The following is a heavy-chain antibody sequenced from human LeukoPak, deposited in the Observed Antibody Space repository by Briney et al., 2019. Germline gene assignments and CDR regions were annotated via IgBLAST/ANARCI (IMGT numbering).Heavy chain of an antibody. J-gene: IGHJ4*02. D-gene: IGHD3-10*01. CDR3: ATSGVWLGGVLYFDY. CDR1: GFTFSSYS. Sequence: GGSLRLSCAASGFTFSSYSMNWVRQAPGKGLEWVSSISSSSSYIYYADSVKGRFTISRDNSKSSLYLQMNSLRAEDTAVYYCATSGVWLGGVLYFDYWGQGTLVTVSS. CDR2: ISSSSSYI. V-gene: IGHV3-21*01.